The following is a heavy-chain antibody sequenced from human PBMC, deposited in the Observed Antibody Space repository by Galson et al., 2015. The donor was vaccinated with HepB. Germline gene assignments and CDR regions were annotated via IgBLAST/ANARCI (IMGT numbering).Heavy chain of an antibody. J-gene: IGHJ6*02. D-gene: IGHD2-2*01. V-gene: IGHV3-30-3*01. CDR2: ISYDGSNK. Sequence: SLRLSCAASGFTFSSYAMHWVRQAPGKGLEWVAVISYDGSNKYYADSVKGRFTISRDNSKNTLYLLMNSLRAEDTAVYYCAKDLARCSSTSCYPGPLDYYYGMDVWGQGTTVTVSS. CDR1: GFTFSSYA. CDR3: AKDLARCSSTSCYPGPLDYYYGMDV.